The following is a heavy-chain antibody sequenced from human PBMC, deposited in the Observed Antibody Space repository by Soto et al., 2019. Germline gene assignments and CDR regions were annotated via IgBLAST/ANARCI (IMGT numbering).Heavy chain of an antibody. V-gene: IGHV3-23*01. Sequence: EVQLLESGGGLVQPGGSLRLSCAASGFTFSSYAMSWVRQAPGKGLEWVSALSGSGGSTYYADSVKGRFTISRDNSKNTLDLQMKGLRAGDTAVYYCAKSKGVGAPRGGHVYWGQGTLVTVSS. J-gene: IGHJ4*02. CDR3: AKSKGVGAPRGGHVY. CDR2: LSGSGGST. CDR1: GFTFSSYA. D-gene: IGHD1-26*01.